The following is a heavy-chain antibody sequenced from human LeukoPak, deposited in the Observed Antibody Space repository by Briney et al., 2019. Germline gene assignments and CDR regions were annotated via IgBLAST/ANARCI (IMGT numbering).Heavy chain of an antibody. Sequence: PSETLSLTCTVSGGSISSFYWSWIRQPAGKGLEWIGRIYTSGSTNYNPSLKSRVTMSVDTSKNQFSLKLSSVTAADTAVYYCASSVVVPAAPLYYYYMDVWGKGTTVTVSS. CDR2: IYTSGST. V-gene: IGHV4-4*07. D-gene: IGHD2-2*01. J-gene: IGHJ6*03. CDR1: GGSISSFY. CDR3: ASSVVVPAAPLYYYYMDV.